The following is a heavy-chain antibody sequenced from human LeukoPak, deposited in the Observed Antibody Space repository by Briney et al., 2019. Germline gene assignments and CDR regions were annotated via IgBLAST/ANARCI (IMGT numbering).Heavy chain of an antibody. CDR1: GGSISSSSYY. V-gene: IGHV4-39*07. J-gene: IGHJ6*03. CDR3: ASSGSMNV. D-gene: IGHD3-10*01. Sequence: SETLSLTCTVSGGSISSSSYYWGWIRQPPGKGLEWIGEINHSGSTNYNPSFKSRVTISVDTSKNQFSLKLSSVTAADTAVYYCASSGSMNVWAKGTTVTVSS. CDR2: INHSGST.